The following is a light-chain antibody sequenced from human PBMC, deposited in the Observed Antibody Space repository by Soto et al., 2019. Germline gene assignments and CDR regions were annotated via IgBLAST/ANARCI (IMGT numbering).Light chain of an antibody. CDR2: KAS. CDR3: QQYNSYPYT. J-gene: IGKJ2*01. CDR1: QSISDW. Sequence: DIQMTQSPSTLSASLGDRVTITCRASQSISDWLAWYQQTPGKAPKLLIYKASSLQSGVPSRFSGSGSGTEFTLTISSLQPDDFATFYCQQYNSYPYTFGQGTKLEIK. V-gene: IGKV1-5*03.